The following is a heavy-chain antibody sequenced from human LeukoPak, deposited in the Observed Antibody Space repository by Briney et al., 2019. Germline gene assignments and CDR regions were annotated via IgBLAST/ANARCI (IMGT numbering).Heavy chain of an antibody. CDR1: GYTFTGYF. Sequence: ASVKVSCKASGYTFTGYFIHWVRQAPGQGLEWMGWINPNNGGTNYAQKFQGRVTMTRDTSISTAYMELSRLRSDDTAVYYCARGDEYHYYYYYMDVWGKGTTVTVSS. CDR3: ARGDEYHYYYYYMDV. CDR2: INPNNGGT. J-gene: IGHJ6*03. V-gene: IGHV1-2*02. D-gene: IGHD2-2*02.